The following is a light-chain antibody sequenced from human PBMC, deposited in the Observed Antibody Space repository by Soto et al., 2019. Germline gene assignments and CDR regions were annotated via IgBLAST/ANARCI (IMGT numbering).Light chain of an antibody. Sequence: QSALTQPASLSGSPGQSITISCTGTSSDIGAYDYVSWFRQHPGKAPKLMISEVNNRPSGVSNRFSGSKSGNTAYLTISGLQVEDEDEYFCLSFTTTSTHVFGTGTKVT. CDR2: EVN. J-gene: IGLJ1*01. CDR1: SSDIGAYDY. CDR3: LSFTTTSTHV. V-gene: IGLV2-14*01.